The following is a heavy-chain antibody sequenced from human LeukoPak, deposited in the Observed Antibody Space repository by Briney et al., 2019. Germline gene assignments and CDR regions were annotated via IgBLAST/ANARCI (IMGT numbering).Heavy chain of an antibody. V-gene: IGHV3-21*01. D-gene: IGHD2/OR15-2a*01. CDR2: ISSSSSYI. J-gene: IGHJ4*02. Sequence: GGSLRLSCAASGFTFSSFSMNWVLQAPGKGLEWVSSISSSSSYIYYADSVKGRFTISRDNAKNSLYLQMNSLRAEDTAVYYCARRSTTVDGGLDYWGQGTLVTVSS. CDR3: ARRSTTVDGGLDY. CDR1: GFTFSSFS.